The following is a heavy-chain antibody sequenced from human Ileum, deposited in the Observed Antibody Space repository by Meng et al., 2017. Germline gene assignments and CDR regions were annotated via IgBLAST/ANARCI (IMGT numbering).Heavy chain of an antibody. V-gene: IGHV3-74*01. CDR2: INPDGSDP. CDR3: TNDRLNH. D-gene: IGHD1-1*01. J-gene: IGHJ1*01. CDR1: GFAFTDHW. Sequence: EGQPGGSGGGLAQPGGSLGLSCAAFGFAFTDHWLHWVRQGPGKGLVWVSRINPDGSDPTYADSVKGRFTISRDNAKNTVYLQMNSLRAEDTALYYCTNDRLNHWGQGALVTVSS.